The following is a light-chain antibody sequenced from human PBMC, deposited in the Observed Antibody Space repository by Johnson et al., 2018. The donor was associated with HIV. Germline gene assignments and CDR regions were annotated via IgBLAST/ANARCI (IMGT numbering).Light chain of an antibody. CDR1: SSNIGNNY. CDR2: EKN. Sequence: QSVLTQPPSVSAAPGQKVTISCSGSSSNIGNNYVSWYQQLPGTAPKLLMYEKNKRPSGIPDRFSASKSGTSATLDITGLQTGDEADYYCGTWDSSLGAHYVFGTGTKVTVL. CDR3: GTWDSSLGAHYV. V-gene: IGLV1-51*02. J-gene: IGLJ1*01.